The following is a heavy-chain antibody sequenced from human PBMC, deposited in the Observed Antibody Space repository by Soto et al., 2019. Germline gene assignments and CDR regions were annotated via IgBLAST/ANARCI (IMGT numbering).Heavy chain of an antibody. CDR1: GGSISSSNYF. Sequence: QLQLQESGPGLVKPSETLSLTCTVSGGSISSSNYFWGWIRQPPGKGLEWIGSMYYSGSTYYNPSLKARAPTSVATSKNSFSLKLSAVTAADTAMYYCASHGERPTRSLTWFDPWGQGTLVTVSS. D-gene: IGHD7-27*01. CDR2: MYYSGST. CDR3: ASHGERPTRSLTWFDP. J-gene: IGHJ5*02. V-gene: IGHV4-39*01.